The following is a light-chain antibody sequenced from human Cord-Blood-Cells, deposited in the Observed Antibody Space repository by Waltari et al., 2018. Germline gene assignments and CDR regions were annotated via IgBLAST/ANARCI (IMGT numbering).Light chain of an antibody. J-gene: IGKJ5*01. V-gene: IGKV3-11*01. CDR2: DAS. CDR3: QQRSNWPIT. Sequence: EIVLTQSPATLSLSPAERATLPCRARQRVSSYLAWYQQKPGQAPRLLVYDASNRATGIPSRFSGSGSGTDFTLTISSLEPEDFAVYYCQQRSNWPITFGQGTRLEIK. CDR1: QRVSSY.